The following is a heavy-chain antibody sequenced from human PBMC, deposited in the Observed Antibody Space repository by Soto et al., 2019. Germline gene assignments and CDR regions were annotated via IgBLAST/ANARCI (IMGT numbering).Heavy chain of an antibody. J-gene: IGHJ4*02. D-gene: IGHD3-22*01. CDR1: GFTFSSYA. Sequence: EVQLLESGGGLVQPGGSLRLSCAASGFTFSSYAMSWVRQAPGKGLEWVSAISGSGGSTYYADSVKGRFTISRDNSKNTLYLQRNSLRAEDTAVYYCAKRMATMIVVVTPFDYWGQGTLVTVSS. V-gene: IGHV3-23*01. CDR3: AKRMATMIVVVTPFDY. CDR2: ISGSGGST.